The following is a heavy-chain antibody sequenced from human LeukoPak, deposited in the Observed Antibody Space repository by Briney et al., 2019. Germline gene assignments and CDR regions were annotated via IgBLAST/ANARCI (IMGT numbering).Heavy chain of an antibody. Sequence: PGGSLRLSCAAPGFTFSSYGMHWVRQAPGKGLEWVAVIWYDGSNKYYADSVKGRFTISRDNSKNTLYLQMNSLRAEDTAVYYCARDPHGDYVLDYWGQGTLVTVSS. V-gene: IGHV3-33*01. CDR1: GFTFSSYG. D-gene: IGHD4-17*01. CDR3: ARDPHGDYVLDY. CDR2: IWYDGSNK. J-gene: IGHJ4*02.